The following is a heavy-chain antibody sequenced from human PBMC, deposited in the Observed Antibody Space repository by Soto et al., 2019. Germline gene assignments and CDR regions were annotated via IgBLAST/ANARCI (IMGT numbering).Heavy chain of an antibody. CDR1: GYTFTSYY. J-gene: IGHJ4*02. Sequence: QVQLVQSGAEVKKPGASVKVSCKASGYTFTSYYMHWVRQAPGQGLEWMGIINPSGGSTSYAQKFQGRVTMTRDTSTSTVYMELSSLGSEDTAVYYCARDMYYYDSSGYSLTPGTLDYWGQGTLVTVSS. CDR2: INPSGGST. D-gene: IGHD3-22*01. CDR3: ARDMYYYDSSGYSLTPGTLDY. V-gene: IGHV1-46*01.